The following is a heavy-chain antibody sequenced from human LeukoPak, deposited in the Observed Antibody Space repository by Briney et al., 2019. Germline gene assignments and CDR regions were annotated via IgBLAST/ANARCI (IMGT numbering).Heavy chain of an antibody. CDR1: GGSISSSSYY. V-gene: IGHV4-39*07. D-gene: IGHD4-17*01. CDR2: IYYSGST. Sequence: SETLSLTCTVSGGSISSSSYYWGWIRQPPGKGLEWIGTIYYSGSTYYNPSLKSRVTISVDTSKNQFSLKLSSVTAADTAVYYCARVPTVTFFDYWGQGTLVIVSS. J-gene: IGHJ4*02. CDR3: ARVPTVTFFDY.